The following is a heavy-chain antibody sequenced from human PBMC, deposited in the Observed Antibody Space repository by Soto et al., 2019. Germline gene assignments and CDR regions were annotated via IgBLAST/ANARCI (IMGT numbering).Heavy chain of an antibody. Sequence: SETLSLTCAVYDGSFSGYYWSWIRQPPGKGLEWIGEINHSGSTNYNPCLKSRVTISVDTTKNQFSLKLSSVTAADTAVYYCAREPTYCSSTSCSRYYYYGMDVWGQGTTVTVSS. J-gene: IGHJ6*02. CDR1: DGSFSGYY. CDR3: AREPTYCSSTSCSRYYYYGMDV. CDR2: INHSGST. V-gene: IGHV4-34*01. D-gene: IGHD2-2*01.